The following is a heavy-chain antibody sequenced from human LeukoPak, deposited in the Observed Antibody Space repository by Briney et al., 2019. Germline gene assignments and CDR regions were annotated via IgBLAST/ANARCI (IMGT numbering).Heavy chain of an antibody. D-gene: IGHD1-26*01. CDR2: TYYRSRWFT. CDR3: TRDSGSYYGHFDS. CDR1: GTSVSVKSAS. V-gene: IGHV6-1*01. Sequence: SQTLSLTCGVSGTSVSVKSASWNWIRQSPSSGLEWLGRTYYRSRWFTDYAVSVRGRVTINADTANNQFSLQLSAVTPEDTALYYCTRDSGSYYGHFDSWGQGTLVTVSS. J-gene: IGHJ4*02.